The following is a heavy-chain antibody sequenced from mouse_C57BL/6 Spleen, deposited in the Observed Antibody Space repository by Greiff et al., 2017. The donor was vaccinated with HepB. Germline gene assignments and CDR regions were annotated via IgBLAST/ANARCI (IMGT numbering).Heavy chain of an antibody. D-gene: IGHD2-2*01. CDR3: ARSYGYDEAYYAMDY. Sequence: LVESGAELVKPGASVKISCKASGYAFSSYWMNWVKQRPGKGLEWIGQIYPGDGDTNYNGKFKGKATLTADKSSSTAYMQLSSLTSEDSAVYFCARSYGYDEAYYAMDYWGQGTSVTVSS. J-gene: IGHJ4*01. CDR1: GYAFSSYW. CDR2: IYPGDGDT. V-gene: IGHV1-80*01.